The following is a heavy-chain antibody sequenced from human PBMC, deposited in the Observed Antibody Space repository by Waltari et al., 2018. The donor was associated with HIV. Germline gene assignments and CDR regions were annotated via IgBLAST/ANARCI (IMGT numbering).Heavy chain of an antibody. D-gene: IGHD6-19*01. CDR2: IGSLQNFI. CDR3: ARGPSSGWSWFDP. J-gene: IGHJ5*02. V-gene: IGHV3-21*01. Sequence: EVRLLESGGGLVRPGGSLRLSCAAPGFRSGDYNMNWVGQGPGKGREWVASIGSLQNFIHYADSVKGRFTVSRDNAKNSLYLQMNSLTAEDTAVYYCARGPSSGWSWFDPWGQGTLVTVSS. CDR1: GFRSGDYN.